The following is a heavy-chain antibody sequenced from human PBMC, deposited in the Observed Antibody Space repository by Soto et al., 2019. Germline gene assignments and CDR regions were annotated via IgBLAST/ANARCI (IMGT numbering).Heavy chain of an antibody. Sequence: LRLTCTVSGGTIVSGGYCWSLIRQHPGKGLEWIGYICFGGSTSYNPSLKSRVTISVDTSKNQFSLKLSSVTAADTAVYCSGRGPAVEFGFDYWGQGTLVTVSS. CDR1: GGTIVSGGYC. V-gene: IGHV4-31*03. J-gene: IGHJ4*02. CDR3: GRGPAVEFGFDY. CDR2: ICFGGST. D-gene: IGHD3-10*01.